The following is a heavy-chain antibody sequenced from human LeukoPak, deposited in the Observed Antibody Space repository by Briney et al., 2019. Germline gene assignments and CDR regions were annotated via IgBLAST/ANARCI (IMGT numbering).Heavy chain of an antibody. CDR2: IRSKAYGGTT. V-gene: IGHV3-49*03. Sequence: GGSLRLSCTASGFTFGDYAMSWFRQAPGKGLEWVGFIRSKAYGGTTEYAASVKGRFTISRDDSKSIAYLQMNSLKTEDTAVYYCTREYCSGGSCYLYFDYWGQGTLVTVSS. D-gene: IGHD2-15*01. CDR1: GFTFGDYA. CDR3: TREYCSGGSCYLYFDY. J-gene: IGHJ4*02.